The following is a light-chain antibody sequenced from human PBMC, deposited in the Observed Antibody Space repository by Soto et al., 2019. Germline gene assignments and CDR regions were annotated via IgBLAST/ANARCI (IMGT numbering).Light chain of an antibody. V-gene: IGKV3-15*01. CDR2: GAS. Sequence: EIVMPQSPATLSVSPGERATLSCRASQSVSSNLAWYQQKPGQAPRLLIYGASTRATGIPARFSGSGSGTEFTITISSLQSEDFAVYYCQQYNNWPVLTFGGGTKVEIK. CDR3: QQYNNWPVLT. CDR1: QSVSSN. J-gene: IGKJ4*01.